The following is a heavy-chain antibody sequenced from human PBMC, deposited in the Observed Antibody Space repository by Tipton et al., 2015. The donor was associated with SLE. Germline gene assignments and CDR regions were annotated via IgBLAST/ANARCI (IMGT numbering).Heavy chain of an antibody. CDR3: ARAIFSTGSSSSVGAFDL. V-gene: IGHV4-39*07. CDR1: GGSISSSSSYY. CDR2: MYFTGST. D-gene: IGHD6-6*01. Sequence: TLSLTCTVPGGSISSSSSYYWGWIRQPPGKGLEWVGSMYFTGSTYYSPALESRVTISVDTSKSQFSLKLNSVTAADTAVYYCARAIFSTGSSSSVGAFDLWGLGTMVTVSS. J-gene: IGHJ3*01.